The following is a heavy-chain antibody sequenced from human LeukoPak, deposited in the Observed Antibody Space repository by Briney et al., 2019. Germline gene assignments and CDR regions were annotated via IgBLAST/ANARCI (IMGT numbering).Heavy chain of an antibody. CDR2: IYYSGST. CDR3: AKAKDFWSGPLDY. D-gene: IGHD3-3*01. Sequence: SETLSLTCTVSGGSISSYYWSWIRQPTGKGLEWIGYIYYSGSTNYNTSLKSRVTISVDTSKNQFSLKLSSVTAADTAVYYCAKAKDFWSGPLDYWGQGTLVTVSS. V-gene: IGHV4-59*01. CDR1: GGSISSYY. J-gene: IGHJ4*02.